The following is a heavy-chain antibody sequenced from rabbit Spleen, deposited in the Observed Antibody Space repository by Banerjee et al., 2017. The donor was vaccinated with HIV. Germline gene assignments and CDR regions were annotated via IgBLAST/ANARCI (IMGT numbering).Heavy chain of an antibody. CDR3: ARGDFCFSL. CDR2: IDSVFSST. V-gene: IGHV1S45*01. CDR1: GFTISSSYY. D-gene: IGHD4-2*01. Sequence: QEQLEESGGELVKPEGSLTLSCKASGFTISSSYYMCWVRQAPGKGLEWIACIDSVFSSTYYASWAKGRFTISKTSSTTVTLQMTSPTGADTATYFCARGDFCFSLWGPGTLVTVS. J-gene: IGHJ4*01.